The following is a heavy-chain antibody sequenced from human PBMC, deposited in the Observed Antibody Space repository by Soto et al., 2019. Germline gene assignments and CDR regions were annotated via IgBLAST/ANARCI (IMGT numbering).Heavy chain of an antibody. Sequence: SETLSLTCAVYGGSFSGYYWSWIRQPPGKGLEWIGEINHSGSTNYNPSLKSRVTISVDTSKNQFSLKLGSVTAADTAVYYCARGRPGIAAAGSPRRVTDYYYYMDVWGKGTTVTVSS. CDR2: INHSGST. D-gene: IGHD6-13*01. CDR1: GGSFSGYY. CDR3: ARGRPGIAAAGSPRRVTDYYYYMDV. J-gene: IGHJ6*03. V-gene: IGHV4-34*01.